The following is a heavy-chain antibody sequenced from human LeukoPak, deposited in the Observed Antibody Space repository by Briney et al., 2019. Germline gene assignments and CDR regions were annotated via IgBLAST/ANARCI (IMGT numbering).Heavy chain of an antibody. J-gene: IGHJ4*02. D-gene: IGHD3-22*01. CDR2: ISYDGSNK. Sequence: GRSLSLSCAASGFTFSSYAMHWVRQAPGKGLEWVAVISYDGSNKYYADSVKGRFTISRDNSKNTLYLQMNSLRAEDTAVYYCANHGPYYYDSSGDFDYWGQGTLVTVSS. V-gene: IGHV3-30-3*01. CDR1: GFTFSSYA. CDR3: ANHGPYYYDSSGDFDY.